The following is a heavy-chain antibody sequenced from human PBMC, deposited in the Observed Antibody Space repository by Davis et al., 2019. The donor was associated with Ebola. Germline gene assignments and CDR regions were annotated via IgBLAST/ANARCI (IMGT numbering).Heavy chain of an antibody. CDR2: ISAYSGKT. Sequence: ASVKVSCKASGGTFSSYTITWVRQAPGQGLEWMGWISAYSGKTNYAQKLQGRVTMTTDTSTSTVYMELRSLRSDDTAVYYCARGAKDVVVVPSGMVLTNYHYYFMDVWGKGTTVTVSS. CDR3: ARGAKDVVVVPSGMVLTNYHYYFMDV. CDR1: GGTFSSYT. J-gene: IGHJ6*03. D-gene: IGHD2-2*01. V-gene: IGHV1-18*01.